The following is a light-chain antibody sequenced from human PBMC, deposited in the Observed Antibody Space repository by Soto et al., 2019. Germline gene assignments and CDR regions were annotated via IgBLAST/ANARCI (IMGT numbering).Light chain of an antibody. CDR2: VAS. J-gene: IGKJ1*01. Sequence: EIVLTQSPGTLSLSPGDRATLSCRASQSVASSLAWYQQKPGQAPRLLFYVASSRATGIPDRFSGSGSGTDFTLTISRLEPEDFAVYYCQQYGNSPQTFGQGTKVDIK. CDR3: QQYGNSPQT. V-gene: IGKV3-20*01. CDR1: QSVASS.